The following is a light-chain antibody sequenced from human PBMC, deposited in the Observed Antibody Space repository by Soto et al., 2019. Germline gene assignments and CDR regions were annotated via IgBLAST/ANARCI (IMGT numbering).Light chain of an antibody. CDR2: GAS. V-gene: IGKV3-15*01. CDR3: QQYNNWPQT. CDR1: QSVSSN. Sequence: EIVMTKSPATLSVSQGERATLSCRASQSVSSNLAWYQQKPGQAPRLLIYGASTRATGIPARFSGSGSGTEFTLTISSLQSEEFAVYYCQQYNNWPQTFGQGTRLEIK. J-gene: IGKJ5*01.